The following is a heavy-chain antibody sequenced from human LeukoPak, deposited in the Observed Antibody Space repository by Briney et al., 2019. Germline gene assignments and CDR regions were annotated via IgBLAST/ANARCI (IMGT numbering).Heavy chain of an antibody. CDR3: ARVVGATTVC. J-gene: IGHJ4*02. CDR1: GFTFSSYS. Sequence: GGSLRLSCAASGFTFSSYSMNWVRQAPGKGLEWVSSISSSSSYIYYADSVKGRFTISSDNAKNSLYLQMNSLRAEDTAVYYCARVVGATTVCWGQGTLVTVSS. D-gene: IGHD1-26*01. V-gene: IGHV3-21*01. CDR2: ISSSSSYI.